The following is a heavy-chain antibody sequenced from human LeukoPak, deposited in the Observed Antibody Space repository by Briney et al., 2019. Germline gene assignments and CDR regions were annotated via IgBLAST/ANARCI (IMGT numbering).Heavy chain of an antibody. CDR1: GFNFSDSR. Sequence: GGSLRLSCATSGFNFSDSRMSWVRQAPGKGLQWVANVNRDGTEKHFLDSVEGRFTISRDNANKALYLQMSSLTPQDTAVYFWVRGDWYCESWGQGALVTVSS. D-gene: IGHD2-21*01. V-gene: IGHV3-7*04. CDR2: VNRDGTEK. J-gene: IGHJ4*02. CDR3: VRGDWYCES.